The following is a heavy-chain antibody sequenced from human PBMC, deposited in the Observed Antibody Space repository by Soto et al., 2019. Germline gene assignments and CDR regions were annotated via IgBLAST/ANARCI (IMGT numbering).Heavy chain of an antibody. Sequence: GGSLRLSCAASEFTFSNYAMSWVRQAPGKGLEWVSAISYGGGTTYYADSVKGRFTISRDNSKNTLYLQMNSLRAEDTAVYYWGKTPGFYYDSTGYPFDYWGQGPLVTVPS. D-gene: IGHD3-22*01. V-gene: IGHV3-23*01. CDR1: EFTFSNYA. CDR3: GKTPGFYYDSTGYPFDY. J-gene: IGHJ4*02. CDR2: ISYGGGTT.